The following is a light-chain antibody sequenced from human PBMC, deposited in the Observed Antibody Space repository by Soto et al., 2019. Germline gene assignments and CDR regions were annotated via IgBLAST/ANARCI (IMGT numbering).Light chain of an antibody. CDR2: KDR. CDR1: GLAKKY. J-gene: IGLJ2*01. V-gene: IGLV3-27*01. CDR3: FSAADTNRVI. Sequence: SYELTQPSSVSVSPGQTARITCSGDGLAKKYARWFQQKAGQAPILLLYKDRERPPGIPERFSGSSSGTTATLTISGAQVEDEADYYCFSAADTNRVIFGGGTKLTVL.